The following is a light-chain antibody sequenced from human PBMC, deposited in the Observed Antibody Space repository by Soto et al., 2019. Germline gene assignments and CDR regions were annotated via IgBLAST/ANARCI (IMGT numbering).Light chain of an antibody. J-gene: IGKJ4*01. V-gene: IGKV3-11*01. CDR1: QCVSTY. Sequence: IVLTQSPATLSLSPGERATLSCRASQCVSTYLAWYQQKSGQAPRLLIYDVSKRATGIPPRFSGSGAGTDFTLTISSLEPEDSATYYCQQRRSSLTFGGGTKVEIK. CDR2: DVS. CDR3: QQRRSSLT.